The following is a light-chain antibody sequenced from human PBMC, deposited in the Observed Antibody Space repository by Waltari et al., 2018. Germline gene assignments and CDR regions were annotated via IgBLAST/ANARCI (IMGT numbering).Light chain of an antibody. CDR3: QQSYSTLLFT. Sequence: DIQMTQSPSSLSASVGDRVTIPCRASQSIISYLNWYQQKPGKAPKLLSYAASSLQSVVPSRFSGSGSGTDFTLTISSLQPEDFATYYCQQSYSTLLFTFGPGTKVEI. V-gene: IGKV1-39*01. CDR1: QSIISY. CDR2: AAS. J-gene: IGKJ3*01.